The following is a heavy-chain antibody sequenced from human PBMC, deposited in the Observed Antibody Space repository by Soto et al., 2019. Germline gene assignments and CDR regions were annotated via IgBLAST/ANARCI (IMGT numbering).Heavy chain of an antibody. CDR2: INAGNGNT. CDR1: GYTFTSYA. V-gene: IGHV1-3*01. CDR3: ARDPPYSSSWYQRGGAFDY. J-gene: IGHJ4*02. D-gene: IGHD6-13*01. Sequence: GASVKVSCKASGYTFTSYAMHWVRQAPGQRLEWMGWINAGNGNTKYSQKFQGRVTITRDTSASTAYMELSSLRSGDTAVYYCARDPPYSSSWYQRGGAFDYWGQGTLVTVSS.